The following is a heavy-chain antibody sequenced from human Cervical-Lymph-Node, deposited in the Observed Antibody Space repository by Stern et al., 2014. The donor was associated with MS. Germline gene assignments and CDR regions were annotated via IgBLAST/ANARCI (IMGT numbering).Heavy chain of an antibody. D-gene: IGHD5-18*01. CDR2: IYPGDSDT. V-gene: IGHV5-51*01. J-gene: IGHJ2*01. Sequence: VQLVQSGAEVKKHGESLKISCKGSGYSFTSYWIGWVRQMPGKGLEWMGIIYPGDSDTRYSPSFQGQVTISADKSISATTLQWSSMKASDPAMYYCARRTLDVDTAMVPHWYFDLWGRGTRVTVSS. CDR1: GYSFTSYW. CDR3: ARRTLDVDTAMVPHWYFDL.